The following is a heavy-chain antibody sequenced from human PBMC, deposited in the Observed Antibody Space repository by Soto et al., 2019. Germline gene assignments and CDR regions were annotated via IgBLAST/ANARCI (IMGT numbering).Heavy chain of an antibody. CDR2: ISSRSDI. V-gene: IGHV3-21*01. Sequence: GGSLRLPCVGSGFTFSTYSINWVRQAPGKVLEWVSSISSRSDIYYADSVKGRFTLSRDNAKNSVSLQMNSLRAEDTAVYYCAREYTAWPLAYGLDVWGQGTTVTVS. CDR3: AREYTAWPLAYGLDV. D-gene: IGHD2-2*02. CDR1: GFTFSTYS. J-gene: IGHJ6*02.